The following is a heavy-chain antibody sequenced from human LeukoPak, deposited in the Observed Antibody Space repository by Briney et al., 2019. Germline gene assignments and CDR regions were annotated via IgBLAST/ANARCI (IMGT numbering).Heavy chain of an antibody. CDR3: ARHPHYYDSSGQVVVYYFDY. V-gene: IGHV5-51*01. D-gene: IGHD3-22*01. CDR2: IYPGDSDT. J-gene: IGHJ4*02. CDR1: GYSFTSYW. Sequence: GESLKISCKGSGYSFTSYWIGWVRQMPGKGLGGMGVIYPGDSDTRYSPSFQGQVTISADKSISTAYLQWSSLKASDTAMYYCARHPHYYDSSGQVVVYYFDYWGQGTLVTVSS.